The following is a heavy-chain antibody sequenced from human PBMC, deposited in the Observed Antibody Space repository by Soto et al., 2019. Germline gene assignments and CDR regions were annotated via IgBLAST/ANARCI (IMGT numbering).Heavy chain of an antibody. CDR3: ASGIVGATSYFDY. CDR1: GYTFTSYA. V-gene: IGHV1-3*01. D-gene: IGHD1-26*01. CDR2: INAGNGNT. J-gene: IGHJ4*02. Sequence: GASVKVSCKASGYTFTSYAMHWVRQAPGQRLEWMGWINAGNGNTKYSQKFQGRVTTTRDTSASTAYMELSSLRSDDTAVYYCASGIVGATSYFDYWGQGTLVTVSS.